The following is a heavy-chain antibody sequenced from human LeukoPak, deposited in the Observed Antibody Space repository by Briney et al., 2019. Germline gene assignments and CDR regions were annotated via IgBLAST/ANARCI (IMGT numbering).Heavy chain of an antibody. CDR3: ARESQDIVVVPAAIWNAFDI. V-gene: IGHV4-39*07. CDR1: SGSISTSNYY. J-gene: IGHJ3*02. CDR2: IFYSGST. D-gene: IGHD2-2*01. Sequence: PSETLSLTCTVSSGSISTSNYYWGWVRQPPGKALEWIGNIFYSGSTNYNPSLKSRVTISVDTSKNQFSLKLSSVTAADTAVYYCARESQDIVVVPAAIWNAFDIWGQGTMVTVSS.